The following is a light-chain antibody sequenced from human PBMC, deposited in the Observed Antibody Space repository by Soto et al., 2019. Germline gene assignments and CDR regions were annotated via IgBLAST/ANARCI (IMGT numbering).Light chain of an antibody. J-gene: IGLJ3*02. CDR2: VESDGSH. Sequence: QLVLTQSPSASASLGGSVKFTCTLSNGHSIYTIAWHQQQPGKGPRFVMKVESDGSHKKGDGIPDRFSGSSSGAERYLTISSLQSGDEAIYYCQTWDTGIRVFGGGTKVTVL. V-gene: IGLV4-69*01. CDR3: QTWDTGIRV. CDR1: NGHSIYT.